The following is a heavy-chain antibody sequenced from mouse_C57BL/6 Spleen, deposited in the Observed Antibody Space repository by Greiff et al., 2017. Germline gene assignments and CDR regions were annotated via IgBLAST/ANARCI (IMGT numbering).Heavy chain of an antibody. Sequence: VQLQQSGAELVRPGASVKLSCKASGYTFTDYYINWVKQRPGQGLEWIARIYPGSGNTYYNEKFKGKATLTAEKSSSTAYMQLSSLTSEDSAVYFCARGGYGYDEDMDYWGQGTSVTVSS. CDR3: ARGGYGYDEDMDY. CDR1: GYTFTDYY. CDR2: IYPGSGNT. V-gene: IGHV1-76*01. D-gene: IGHD2-2*01. J-gene: IGHJ4*01.